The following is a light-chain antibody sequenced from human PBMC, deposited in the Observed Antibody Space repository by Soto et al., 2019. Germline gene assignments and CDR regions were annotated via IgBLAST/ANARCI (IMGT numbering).Light chain of an antibody. CDR3: QQYASSPLT. V-gene: IGKV3-20*01. J-gene: IGKJ4*01. Sequence: EIVLTQSPGTLSLYPGERATLSCRASQSVGRNYLAWYQQKPGQAPRLLIYGASSRATGIPDRFSGSGSGTDFTLTFSRLEPEDFAVYYCQQYASSPLTFGGGTRVEIK. CDR2: GAS. CDR1: QSVGRNY.